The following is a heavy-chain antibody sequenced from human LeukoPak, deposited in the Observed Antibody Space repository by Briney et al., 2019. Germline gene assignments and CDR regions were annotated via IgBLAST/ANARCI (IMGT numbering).Heavy chain of an antibody. CDR3: AKDIAVAGTGDYFDY. Sequence: GGSLRLSCVVSGLTFSDVYMNWLRQAPGKGLEWVGRTRNKANNYRTEFAASVRGRFSISRDESNDSLFLQMNSLRAEDTAVYYCAKDIAVAGTGDYFDYWGQGTLVTVSS. CDR1: GLTFSDVY. CDR2: TRNKANNYRT. J-gene: IGHJ4*02. V-gene: IGHV3-72*01. D-gene: IGHD6-19*01.